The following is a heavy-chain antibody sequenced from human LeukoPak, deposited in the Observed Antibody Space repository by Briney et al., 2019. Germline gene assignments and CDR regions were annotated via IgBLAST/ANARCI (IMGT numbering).Heavy chain of an antibody. V-gene: IGHV3-48*03. J-gene: IGHJ4*02. CDR1: GFTFSGYE. Sequence: GGSLRLSCAASGFTFSGYEMNWVRQAPGKGLEWVSYVSSSGSIIYYADSVKGRFTISRDNAKNSLYPQMNSLRAEDTAVYYCARDDAGYSSGWYWVYWGQGTLVTVSS. D-gene: IGHD6-19*01. CDR3: ARDDAGYSSGWYWVY. CDR2: VSSSGSII.